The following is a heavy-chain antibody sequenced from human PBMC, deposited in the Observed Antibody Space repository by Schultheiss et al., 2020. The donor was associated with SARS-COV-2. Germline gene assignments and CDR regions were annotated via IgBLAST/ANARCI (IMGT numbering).Heavy chain of an antibody. Sequence: TLSLTCTVSGDSVSSGSYYWSWIRQPPGKALEWLALIYWDDDKRYSPSLKSRLTITKDTSKNQVVLTMTNMDPVDTATYYCAHKSRFDYWGQGTLVTVSS. J-gene: IGHJ4*02. CDR3: AHKSRFDY. CDR1: GDSVSSGSYY. V-gene: IGHV2-5*08. CDR2: IYWDDDK.